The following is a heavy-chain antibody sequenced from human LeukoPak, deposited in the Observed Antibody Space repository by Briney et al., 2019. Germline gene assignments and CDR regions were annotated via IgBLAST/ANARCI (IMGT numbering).Heavy chain of an antibody. Sequence: GASVKVSCKVSGYTRTELSMHWVRQAPGKGLEWMGGFDPEDGETIYAQRFQGRVTMTEDTSTDTAYMELSSLRSEDTAVCFCALLTTWLGDLLGGWFDPWGQGALITVSS. CDR1: GYTRTELS. CDR2: FDPEDGET. CDR3: ALLTTWLGDLLGGWFDP. D-gene: IGHD3-10*01. J-gene: IGHJ5*02. V-gene: IGHV1-24*01.